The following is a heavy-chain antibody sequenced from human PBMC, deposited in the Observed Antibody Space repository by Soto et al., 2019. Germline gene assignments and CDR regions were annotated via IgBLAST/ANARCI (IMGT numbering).Heavy chain of an antibody. CDR1: GGSISSYY. CDR3: ARDTSKVGAQFDY. J-gene: IGHJ4*02. Sequence: QVQLQESGPGLVKPSETLSLTCTVSGGSISSYYWSWIRQPPGKGLEWIGYIYYSGSTNYNPSLKSRVTISVDTSKNQFSLKLSSVTAADTAVYYCARDTSKVGAQFDYWGQGTLVTVSS. CDR2: IYYSGST. V-gene: IGHV4-59*01. D-gene: IGHD1-26*01.